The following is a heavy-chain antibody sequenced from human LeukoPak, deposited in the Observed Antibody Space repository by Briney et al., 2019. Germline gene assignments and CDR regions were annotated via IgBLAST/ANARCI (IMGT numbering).Heavy chain of an antibody. V-gene: IGHV4-39*01. CDR1: GDSINSSNYY. CDR3: ARRGYYYDSSGYYTL. D-gene: IGHD3-22*01. CDR2: IYYSGST. Sequence: PSETLSLTCTVSGDSINSSNYYWGWIRQPPGKGLEWIGNIYYSGSTYYKPSLKSRVTISVDTSKNQFSLKLSSVTAADTAVYYCARRGYYYDSSGYYTLWGQGTLVTVSS. J-gene: IGHJ4*02.